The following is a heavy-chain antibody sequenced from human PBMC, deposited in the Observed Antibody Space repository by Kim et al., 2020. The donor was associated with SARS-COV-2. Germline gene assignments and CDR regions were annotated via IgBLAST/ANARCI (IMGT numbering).Heavy chain of an antibody. CDR3: ASEYY. J-gene: IGHJ4*02. Sequence: IPSFGTANYAQKFQGRVTITADESTSTAYMELSSLRSEDTAVYYCASEYYWGQGTLVTVSS. V-gene: IGHV1-69*01. CDR2: IPSFGTA.